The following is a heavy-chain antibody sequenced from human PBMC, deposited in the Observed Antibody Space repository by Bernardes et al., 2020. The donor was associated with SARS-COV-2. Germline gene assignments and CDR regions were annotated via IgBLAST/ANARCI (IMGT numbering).Heavy chain of an antibody. CDR1: GFNFNNNG. V-gene: IGHV3-33*01. J-gene: IGHJ4*02. D-gene: IGHD3-9*01. Sequence: GGSLRPSRVAAGFNFNNNGMHWVRQAPGKGLGWVAVIWYDGSKTYYADSVKGRFIVSRDNSKNTLYLQMDSLRAEDTAVYYCARIDDVTGRDYWGQGTLVTVSS. CDR3: ARIDDVTGRDY. CDR2: IWYDGSKT.